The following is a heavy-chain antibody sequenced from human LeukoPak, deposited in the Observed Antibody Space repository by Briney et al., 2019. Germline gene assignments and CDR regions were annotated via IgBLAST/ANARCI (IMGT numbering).Heavy chain of an antibody. V-gene: IGHV1-2*02. CDR3: ARDPGDGYNHFDY. J-gene: IGHJ4*02. CDR1: GYTFTGYY. Sequence: ASVKVSCKASGYTFTGYYMHWVRQAPGQGLEWMGWINPNSGGTNYAQKFQGRVTMTRDTSISTAYMELSRLRSDDTAVYYCARDPGDGYNHFDYWGQGTLVTVSS. CDR2: INPNSGGT. D-gene: IGHD5-24*01.